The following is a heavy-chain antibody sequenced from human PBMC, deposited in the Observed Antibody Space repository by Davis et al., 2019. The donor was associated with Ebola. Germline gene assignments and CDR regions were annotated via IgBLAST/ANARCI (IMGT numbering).Heavy chain of an antibody. Sequence: GESLKISCAAPGFTFSSYWMHWVRQAPGKGLVWVSRINSDGSSTSYADSVKGRFTISRDNAKNTLYLQMNSLRAEDTAVYYCARGDYDYVWGSYRPQTFDYWGQGTLVTVSS. CDR1: GFTFSSYW. CDR3: ARGDYDYVWGSYRPQTFDY. CDR2: INSDGSST. D-gene: IGHD3-16*02. J-gene: IGHJ4*02. V-gene: IGHV3-74*01.